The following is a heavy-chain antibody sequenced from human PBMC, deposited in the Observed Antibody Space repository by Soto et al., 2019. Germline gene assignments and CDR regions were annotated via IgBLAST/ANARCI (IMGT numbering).Heavy chain of an antibody. Sequence: QVQLVQSGAEVKKPGASVKVSCKASGYTFTYHHMHWVRQAPGLGLEWMGTINFSDGGTTYTQRFQXRVXXXXXXSPXTXXMXXXXXXXXXTAVYYCASESTGTAYFDLWGRGTLVTVSS. CDR2: INFSDGGT. D-gene: IGHD1-1*01. CDR3: ASESTGTAYFDL. CDR1: GYTFTYHH. V-gene: IGHV1-46*01. J-gene: IGHJ2*01.